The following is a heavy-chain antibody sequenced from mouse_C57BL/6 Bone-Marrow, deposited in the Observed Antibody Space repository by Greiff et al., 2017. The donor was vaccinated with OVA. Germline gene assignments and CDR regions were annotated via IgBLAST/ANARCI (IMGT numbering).Heavy chain of an antibody. CDR2: INYDGSST. J-gene: IGHJ4*01. CDR3: ARAPYYYGMDAMDY. Sequence: DVHLVESEGGLVQPGSSMKLSCTASGFTFSDYYMAWVRQVPEKGLEWVANINYDGSSTYYLDSLKSRFIISRDNAKNILYLQMSSLKSEDTATYYCARAPYYYGMDAMDYWGQGTSVTVSS. CDR1: GFTFSDYY. D-gene: IGHD1-1*01. V-gene: IGHV5-16*01.